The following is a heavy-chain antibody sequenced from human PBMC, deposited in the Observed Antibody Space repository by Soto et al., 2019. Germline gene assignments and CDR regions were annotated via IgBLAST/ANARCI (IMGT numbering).Heavy chain of an antibody. CDR3: ARGLMRVKTYYYDSSGSNYYYYGMDV. Sequence: ASETLSLTCAVYGGSFSGYYWSWIRQPPGKGLEWIGEINHSGSTNYNPSLKSRVTISVDTSKNQFSLKLSSVTAADTAVYYCARGLMRVKTYYYDSSGSNYYYYGMDVWGQGTTVTVSS. CDR1: GGSFSGYY. V-gene: IGHV4-34*01. D-gene: IGHD3-22*01. CDR2: INHSGST. J-gene: IGHJ6*02.